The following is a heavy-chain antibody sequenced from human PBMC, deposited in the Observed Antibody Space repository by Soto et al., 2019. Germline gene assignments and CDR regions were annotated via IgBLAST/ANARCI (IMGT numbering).Heavy chain of an antibody. Sequence: EVQLVESGGGLVQPGGSLKLSCAASGFTFSGSAMHWVRQASGKGLEWVGRIRSKANSYATAYAASVKGRFTISRDDSKNTAYLQMNSLKTEDTAVYYCTRPVIAYSGYDYDYWGQGTLVTVSS. CDR2: IRSKANSYAT. CDR3: TRPVIAYSGYDYDY. CDR1: GFTFSGSA. V-gene: IGHV3-73*01. J-gene: IGHJ4*02. D-gene: IGHD5-12*01.